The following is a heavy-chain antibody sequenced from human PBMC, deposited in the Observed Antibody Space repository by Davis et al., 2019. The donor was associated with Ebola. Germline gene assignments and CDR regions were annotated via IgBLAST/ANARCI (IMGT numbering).Heavy chain of an antibody. D-gene: IGHD6-13*01. J-gene: IGHJ6*02. Sequence: GESLKISCVASRFSFSSYWVTWVRQAPGKGLEWVANIHQDGSVQYYVDSVKGRFTISRDNAKNSVYLQMNSLRAEDTAVYYCARDGSYSSSWYYYGMDVWGQGTTVTVSS. CDR1: RFSFSSYW. V-gene: IGHV3-7*01. CDR3: ARDGSYSSSWYYYGMDV. CDR2: IHQDGSVQ.